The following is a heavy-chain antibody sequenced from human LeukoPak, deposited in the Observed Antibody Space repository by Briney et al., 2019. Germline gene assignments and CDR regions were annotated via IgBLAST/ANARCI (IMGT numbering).Heavy chain of an antibody. CDR3: ARDRCTGGRCYSLSVGYMDV. CDR1: VFTFSSYS. J-gene: IGHJ6*03. CDR2: MSSSSSTI. D-gene: IGHD2-15*01. Sequence: GGSLRLSCVASVFTFSSYSMNGVRPAPGKGLGWVSYMSSSSSTIYYTDSVRGRFTISRDKAKNSLYLQMDRLRAEDTAVYYCARDRCTGGRCYSLSVGYMDVWGKGTTVTVSS. V-gene: IGHV3-48*01.